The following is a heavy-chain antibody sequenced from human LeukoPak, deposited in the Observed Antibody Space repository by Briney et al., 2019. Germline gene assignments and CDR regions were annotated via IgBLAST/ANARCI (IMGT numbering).Heavy chain of an antibody. D-gene: IGHD6-19*01. CDR2: MNTNRGGT. Sequence: ASVKVSCKASGYTFTVYFIHWVRQAPGQGGEWMGWMNTNRGGTNSAKKFQGRVTKKRETSISTAYMELSSLISDDTAVYYCARVHSSGCIDYWGQGTLVTVSS. CDR1: GYTFTVYF. CDR3: ARVHSSGCIDY. V-gene: IGHV1-2*02. J-gene: IGHJ4*02.